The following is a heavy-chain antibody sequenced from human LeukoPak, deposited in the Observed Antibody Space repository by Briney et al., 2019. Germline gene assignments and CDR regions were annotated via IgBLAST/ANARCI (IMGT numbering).Heavy chain of an antibody. J-gene: IGHJ4*02. D-gene: IGHD4-17*01. V-gene: IGHV1-46*01. CDR2: INPSGGST. Sequence: VASVKVSCKASGYTFTSYYMHWVRQAPGQGLEWMGIINPSGGSTSYAQKFQGRVTMTRDTSTSTVYMELSSLRSEDTAVYFCATLHGDDFDYWGQGTLVTVSS. CDR3: ATLHGDDFDY. CDR1: GYTFTSYY.